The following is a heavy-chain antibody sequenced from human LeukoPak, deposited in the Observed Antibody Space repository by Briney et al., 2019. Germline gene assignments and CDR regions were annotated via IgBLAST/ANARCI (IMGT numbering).Heavy chain of an antibody. CDR2: IVPGFGAV. Sequence: SVKVSCKVSGDTFNTFGFTWVRQAPGQGLEWMGGIVPGFGAVNYAPGFQDRITVTADESTSTVYMELSSLRSEDTAVYYCARVAASSTRGLDYFDYWGQGTLVTVSS. D-gene: IGHD2-2*01. V-gene: IGHV1-69*13. CDR3: ARVAASSTRGLDYFDY. CDR1: GDTFNTFG. J-gene: IGHJ4*02.